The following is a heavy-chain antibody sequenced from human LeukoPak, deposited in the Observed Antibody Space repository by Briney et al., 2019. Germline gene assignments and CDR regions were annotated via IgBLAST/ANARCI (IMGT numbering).Heavy chain of an antibody. CDR1: GFTFSSYW. CDR2: IKTDGSQI. D-gene: IGHD5-12*01. CDR3: ARVRKYSGYYSWYFDL. V-gene: IGHV3-7*01. Sequence: GGSLRLSCVASGFTFSSYWMAWVRQAPGKGLEWVANIKTDGSQIYYVDSVKGRFTISRENAKNSLYLQMNSLRAGDTAVYYCARVRKYSGYYSWYFDLWGRGTLVTVSS. J-gene: IGHJ2*01.